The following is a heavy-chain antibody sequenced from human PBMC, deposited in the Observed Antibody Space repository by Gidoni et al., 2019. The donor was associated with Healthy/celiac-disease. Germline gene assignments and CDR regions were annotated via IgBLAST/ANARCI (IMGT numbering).Heavy chain of an antibody. CDR1: GFTFDDYA. V-gene: IGHV3-9*01. J-gene: IGHJ3*02. Sequence: EVQLVESGGGLVQPGRSLRLSCAASGFTFDDYAMHWVRQAPGKGLEWVSGISWNSGSIGYADSVKGRFTISRDNAKNSLYLQMNSLRAEDTALYYCAACYDSSGYYCGGAFDIWGQGTMVTVSS. D-gene: IGHD3-22*01. CDR2: ISWNSGSI. CDR3: AACYDSSGYYCGGAFDI.